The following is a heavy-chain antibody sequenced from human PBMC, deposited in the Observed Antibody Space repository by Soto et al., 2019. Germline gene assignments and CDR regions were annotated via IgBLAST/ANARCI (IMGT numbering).Heavy chain of an antibody. Sequence: SETLSLTCAVSGGSFSGYHWSWIRQPPGKGLEWIGEINHSGSTNYNPSLKSRVTISVDTSKNQFSLKLSSVTAADTPVYYCARDRSLITKYRGVSLCFDPWGQGTLVTVSS. D-gene: IGHD3-10*01. CDR3: ARDRSLITKYRGVSLCFDP. V-gene: IGHV4-34*01. J-gene: IGHJ5*02. CDR2: INHSGST. CDR1: GGSFSGYH.